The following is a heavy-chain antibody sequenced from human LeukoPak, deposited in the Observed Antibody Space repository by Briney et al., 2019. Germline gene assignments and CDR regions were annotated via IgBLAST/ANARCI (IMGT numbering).Heavy chain of an antibody. J-gene: IGHJ3*02. CDR2: MNGDGSST. CDR1: GFTLRSFW. D-gene: IGHD2-21*02. Sequence: PGGSLRLSCAASGFTLRSFWKHWVRHDPEGGVVWVSFMNGDGSSTNYAASAKARFTTSRDNAKNTLSLQMGGLRAEHTAVYYCARTATDAFVI. CDR3: ARTATDAFVI. V-gene: IGHV3-74*01.